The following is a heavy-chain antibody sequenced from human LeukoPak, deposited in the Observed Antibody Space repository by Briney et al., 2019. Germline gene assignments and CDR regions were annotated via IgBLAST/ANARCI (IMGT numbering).Heavy chain of an antibody. V-gene: IGHV5-51*01. Sequence: KPGESLQISCQGSGSSFTRYWIGRVRQVPGKGLEWMGIIYPGDSNTKYSPSFQGQVTISADKSVSTAYLQWSSLKASDTAMYYCARPEQIVGAHYWGQGTLVTVSS. CDR3: ARPEQIVGAHY. CDR1: GSSFTRYW. CDR2: IYPGDSNT. D-gene: IGHD1-26*01. J-gene: IGHJ4*02.